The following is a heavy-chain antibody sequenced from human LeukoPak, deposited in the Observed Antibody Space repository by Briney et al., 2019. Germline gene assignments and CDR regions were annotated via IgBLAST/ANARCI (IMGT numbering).Heavy chain of an antibody. CDR1: GYTFTGAY. CDR3: ARQGEAASFDY. CDR2: INSYSGGT. V-gene: IGHV1-2*02. D-gene: IGHD6-13*01. Sequence: ASVKVSCKASGYTFTGAYIHWVRQAPGQRPEWMGWINSYSGGTNYAQKFQGRVTLTRDTSLGTAYMELSRLRSDDTAVYYCARQGEAASFDYWGQGTLVTVSS. J-gene: IGHJ4*02.